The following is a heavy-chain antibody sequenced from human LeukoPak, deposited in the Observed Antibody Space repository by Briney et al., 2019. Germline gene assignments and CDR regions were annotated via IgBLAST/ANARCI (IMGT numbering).Heavy chain of an antibody. CDR2: ISSSGSTI. V-gene: IGHV3-48*03. Sequence: GGSLRLSCAASGFTFSGDEMNWVRQAPGKGLEWVSYISSSGSTIYYADSVKGRFTISRDNAKNSLYLQMNSLRAEDTAVYYCARGGELRVRSNWLHPWGQGTLVTVSS. J-gene: IGHJ5*02. CDR1: GFTFSGDE. CDR3: ARGGELRVRSNWLHP. D-gene: IGHD1-7*01.